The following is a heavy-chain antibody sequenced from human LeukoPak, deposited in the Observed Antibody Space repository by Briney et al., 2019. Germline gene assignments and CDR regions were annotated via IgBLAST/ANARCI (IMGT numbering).Heavy chain of an antibody. D-gene: IGHD3-10*01. Sequence: ASVKVSCKSSGYTFTSYYMHWVRQAPGQGLEWMGIINPSGGSTSYAQKFQGRVTMTRDTSTSTVYMELRSLRSEDTAVYYCARTMVRGVKPPDYWGQGTLVTVSS. V-gene: IGHV1-46*01. CDR3: ARTMVRGVKPPDY. CDR1: GYTFTSYY. J-gene: IGHJ4*02. CDR2: INPSGGST.